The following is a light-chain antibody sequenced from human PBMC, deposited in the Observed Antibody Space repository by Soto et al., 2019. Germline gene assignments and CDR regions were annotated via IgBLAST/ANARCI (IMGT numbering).Light chain of an antibody. V-gene: IGLV1-40*01. CDR2: GNN. CDR1: SSNMGAGYD. J-gene: IGLJ2*01. CDR3: QSYDSSLSGSKV. Sequence: QSVLTQPPSVSGAPGQRVTISCTGSSSNMGAGYDVHWYQHLPGTAPKLLSYGNNNRPSGVPDRFSGSKAGTSASLAITGLQAEDEADYYCQSYDSSLSGSKVFGGGTKLTVL.